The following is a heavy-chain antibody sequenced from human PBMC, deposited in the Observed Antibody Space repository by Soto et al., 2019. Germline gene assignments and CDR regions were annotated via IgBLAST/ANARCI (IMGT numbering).Heavy chain of an antibody. Sequence: HPGXSLILSCAASGFAVSSNYMSCVRQAPGKGLEWVSVIYSGGSTYYADSVKGRFTISRDNSENTLYLQMNSLRAEDTAVYYCARTCSGGTCSFDYWGQGTLVTVSS. J-gene: IGHJ4*02. CDR2: IYSGGST. CDR3: ARTCSGGTCSFDY. D-gene: IGHD2-15*01. V-gene: IGHV3-66*01. CDR1: GFAVSSNY.